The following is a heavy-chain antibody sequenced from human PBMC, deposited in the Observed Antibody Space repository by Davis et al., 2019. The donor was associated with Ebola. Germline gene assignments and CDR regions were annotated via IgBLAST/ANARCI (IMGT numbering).Heavy chain of an antibody. CDR3: VKYRSGSYAFAI. D-gene: IGHD3-10*01. CDR1: GFTLGSSA. J-gene: IGHJ3*02. Sequence: SLNTPWSSPGFTLGSSAMHWLRQAPGKRRQYVSGVNDNGDRTHYGDSVKGRFTISRDISKNTLCGQMSILKAEDTALYYCVKYRSGSYAFAIWGQGTIVTVS. V-gene: IGHV3-64D*08. CDR2: VNDNGDRT.